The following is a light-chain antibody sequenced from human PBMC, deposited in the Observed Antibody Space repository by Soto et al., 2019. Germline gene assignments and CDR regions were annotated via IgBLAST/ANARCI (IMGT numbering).Light chain of an antibody. Sequence: EIVLAQSPATLSLSPGERATLSCRASQSVSSYLAWYQQKPGQAPRLLISDASNRATGIPARFSGSGSGTDFTLTISSLEPEDFAVYYCQQRSYWPLTFGGGTKVEIK. CDR3: QQRSYWPLT. V-gene: IGKV3-11*01. CDR2: DAS. CDR1: QSVSSY. J-gene: IGKJ4*01.